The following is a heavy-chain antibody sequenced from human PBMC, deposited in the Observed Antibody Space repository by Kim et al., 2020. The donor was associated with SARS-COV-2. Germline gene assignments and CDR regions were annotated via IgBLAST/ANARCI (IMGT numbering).Heavy chain of an antibody. V-gene: IGHV3-11*05. J-gene: IGHJ4*02. D-gene: IGHD6-19*01. CDR3: ARVPKSIPVAVFDY. Sequence: DSVKGRFTISRDHDKNSLYLQMNSLRAEDTAVYYCARVPKSIPVAVFDYWGQGILVTVSS.